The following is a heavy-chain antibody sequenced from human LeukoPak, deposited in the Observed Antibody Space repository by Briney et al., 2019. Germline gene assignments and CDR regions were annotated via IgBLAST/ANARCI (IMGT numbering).Heavy chain of an antibody. CDR3: ATAGGNYYDDPGNQLDY. CDR2: IIPLVKIP. J-gene: IGHJ4*02. V-gene: IGHV1-69*05. Sequence: EASVKDSCKSSGGTFNTSPISEVRQAAGQGLEWVGAIIPLVKIPNYAQKCQGRVIISTDETTNIVYMEMSSLTSDDKAFYYCATAGGNYYDDPGNQLDYWGQGTLVTVSS. CDR1: GGTFNTSP. D-gene: IGHD3-10*01.